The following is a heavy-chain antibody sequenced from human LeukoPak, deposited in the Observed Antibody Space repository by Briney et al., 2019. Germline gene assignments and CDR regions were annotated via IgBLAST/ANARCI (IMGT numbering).Heavy chain of an antibody. Sequence: ASVKVSCKASGYTFTSYDINWVRQATGQGLEWMGWMNPNSGDTGYVQKFQARVTMTRNTSISTAYMELSSLRSEDTAVYYCARGLYAGIAVAGVDYWGQGTLVTVSS. J-gene: IGHJ4*02. V-gene: IGHV1-8*01. D-gene: IGHD6-19*01. CDR1: GYTFTSYD. CDR3: ARGLYAGIAVAGVDY. CDR2: MNPNSGDT.